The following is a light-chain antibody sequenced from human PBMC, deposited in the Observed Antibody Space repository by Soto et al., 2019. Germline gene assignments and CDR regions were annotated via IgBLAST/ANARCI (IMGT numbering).Light chain of an antibody. V-gene: IGLV2-14*01. Sequence: QSALTQPASVSGSPGQSITISCTGTSSDVGGYNYVSWYQQHPGKAPKLMIYEVFNRPSEVSNRFSGSKSGNTASLTISGLQAEDEADYYCSSYTSSSTLVFGGGTKLTVL. CDR3: SSYTSSSTLV. CDR2: EVF. CDR1: SSDVGGYNY. J-gene: IGLJ2*01.